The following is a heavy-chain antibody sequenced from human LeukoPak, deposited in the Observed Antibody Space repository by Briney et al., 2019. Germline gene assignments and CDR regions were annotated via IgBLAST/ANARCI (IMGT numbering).Heavy chain of an antibody. D-gene: IGHD6-6*01. CDR1: GFTLSSYA. J-gene: IGHJ6*03. CDR3: AKDAYGSSYYYYYYFYMDV. V-gene: IGHV3-23*01. Sequence: GGSLRLACAASGFTLSSYAMSWVRQAPGKGLEWVSGISGSGGSTYYADSVKGRFTISRDNSKNTLYLQMNSLRAEDTAVYYCAKDAYGSSYYYYYYFYMDVWGKGTTVTVSS. CDR2: ISGSGGST.